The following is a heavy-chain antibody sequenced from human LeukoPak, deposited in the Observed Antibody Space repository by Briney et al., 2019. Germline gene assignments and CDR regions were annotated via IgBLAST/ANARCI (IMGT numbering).Heavy chain of an antibody. Sequence: ASVNVSCKASVYTFATYYIQWVRQAPGQGLEWVGIINPSGGSTTYAQNFQGRVTMTRDTSTSTVYMELSSLRSEDTAVYYCATGDSGWPPRGVYWGQGTLVTVSS. CDR2: INPSGGST. D-gene: IGHD6-19*01. CDR3: ATGDSGWPPRGVY. J-gene: IGHJ4*02. V-gene: IGHV1-46*01. CDR1: VYTFATYY.